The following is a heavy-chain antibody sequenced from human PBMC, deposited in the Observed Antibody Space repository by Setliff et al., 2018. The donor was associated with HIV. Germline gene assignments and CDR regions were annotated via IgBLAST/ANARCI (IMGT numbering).Heavy chain of an antibody. CDR3: ARVWSPGGYSHAFDI. CDR1: GYTFTNYY. V-gene: IGHV1-46*01. Sequence: ASVKVSCKASGYTFTNYYMHWVRQAPGQGLEWTGMINPRGGSTNYAQMFQGRVTMTRDTSTSTVYMELSSLRSEDTAAYYCARVWSPGGYSHAFDIWGQGTMVTVSS. D-gene: IGHD3-22*01. J-gene: IGHJ3*02. CDR2: INPRGGST.